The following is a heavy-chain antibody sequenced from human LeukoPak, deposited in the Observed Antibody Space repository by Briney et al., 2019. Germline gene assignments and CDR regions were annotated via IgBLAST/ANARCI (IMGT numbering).Heavy chain of an antibody. CDR1: GFTFSNHN. CDR2: IKQDGSEK. CDR3: AREFYYYYMDV. Sequence: GGSLRLSCAASGFTFSNHNMDWVRQAPGKGLEWVANIKQDGSEKYYVDSVKGRFTISRDNAKNSLYLQMNSLRAEDTAVYYCAREFYYYYMDVWGKGTTVTVSS. J-gene: IGHJ6*03. V-gene: IGHV3-7*01.